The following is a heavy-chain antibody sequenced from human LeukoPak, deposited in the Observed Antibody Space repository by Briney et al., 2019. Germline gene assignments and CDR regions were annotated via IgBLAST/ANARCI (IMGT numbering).Heavy chain of an antibody. CDR2: ISSSSSYT. J-gene: IGHJ4*02. Sequence: GGSLRLSCAASGFTFGTYSMNWVRQAPGKGLEWVSYISSSSSYTNYADSVKGRFTISRDNAKNSLYLQMNSLRAEDTAVYYCARSPLAMVRGVIREFDYWGQGTLVTVSS. D-gene: IGHD3-10*01. CDR1: GFTFGTYS. CDR3: ARSPLAMVRGVIREFDY. V-gene: IGHV3-21*05.